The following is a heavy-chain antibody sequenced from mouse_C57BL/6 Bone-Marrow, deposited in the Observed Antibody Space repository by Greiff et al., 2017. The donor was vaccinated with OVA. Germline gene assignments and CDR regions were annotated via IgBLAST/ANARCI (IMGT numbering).Heavy chain of an antibody. CDR3: AKNSYAPFAY. V-gene: IGHV2-5*01. CDR2: IWRGGST. CDR1: GFSLTSYG. J-gene: IGHJ3*01. D-gene: IGHD6-5*01. Sequence: VQLQQSGPGLVQPSQSLYITCTVSGFSLTSYGVHWVRQSPGKGLEWLGVIWRGGSTDYNAAFMSRLSISKYNSKSQMYFKMNSLQADDTAICYSAKNSYAPFAYWGQGTLVTVSA.